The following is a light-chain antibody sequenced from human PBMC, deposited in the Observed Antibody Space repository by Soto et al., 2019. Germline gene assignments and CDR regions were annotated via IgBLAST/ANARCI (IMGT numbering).Light chain of an antibody. CDR2: ENN. J-gene: IGLJ2*01. Sequence: NFMLTQPHSVSESPGKTVTISCTGSSGSIASHYVQWYQQRPGSAPTTVIYENNQRLSGVPDRFSGSTDGSSNSASLTISGLQTEDEADYYCQSYDSDFVVFGGGTKVTVL. CDR3: QSYDSDFVV. CDR1: SGSIASHY. V-gene: IGLV6-57*02.